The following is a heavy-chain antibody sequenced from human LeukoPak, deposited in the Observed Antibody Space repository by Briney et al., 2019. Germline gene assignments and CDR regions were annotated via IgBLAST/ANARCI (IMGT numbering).Heavy chain of an antibody. CDR1: GYSLTELS. CDR2: FDPEHGDT. J-gene: IGHJ4*02. D-gene: IGHD6-13*01. CDR3: ATEDLIAAVDPRLDY. Sequence: ASAKVSCKVSGYSLTELSMHWVRQAPGKGLEWMGSFDPEHGDTIYAQRLQGRVTMPEDTSTDTAYMELSSLRSEDTAVYYCATEDLIAAVDPRLDYWGQGTLVTVSS. V-gene: IGHV1-24*01.